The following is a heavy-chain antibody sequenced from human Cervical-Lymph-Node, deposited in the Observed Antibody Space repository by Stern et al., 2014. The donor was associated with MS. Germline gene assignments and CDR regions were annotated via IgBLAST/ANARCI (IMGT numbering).Heavy chain of an antibody. CDR3: ARSPTRSSSLGMDV. CDR2: IRYDGSNK. Sequence: VQLVESGGGVVQPGRSLRLSWAASGFTFRSYGMHWVRQAPGKGLERVAVIRYDGSNKFYADSVKGRFTISRDNSQNTLYLQMNSLRAEDTAVYYCARSPTRSSSLGMDVWGQGTTVTVSS. J-gene: IGHJ6*02. D-gene: IGHD2-2*01. CDR1: GFTFRSYG. V-gene: IGHV3-33*01.